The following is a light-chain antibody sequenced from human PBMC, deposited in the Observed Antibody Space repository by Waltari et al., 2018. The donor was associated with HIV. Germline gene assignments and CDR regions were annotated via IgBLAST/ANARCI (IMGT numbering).Light chain of an antibody. CDR1: QSISNW. Sequence: DIQMTQSPSTLSASVGDRVTITCRASQSISNWLAWYQQKPGKAPKLLIYKASSLESGFPSRFSGSGSGTEYTLTISSLQPDDFATYYCQEYSGYFRTFGQGTKVEIK. CDR2: KAS. CDR3: QEYSGYFRT. V-gene: IGKV1-5*03. J-gene: IGKJ1*01.